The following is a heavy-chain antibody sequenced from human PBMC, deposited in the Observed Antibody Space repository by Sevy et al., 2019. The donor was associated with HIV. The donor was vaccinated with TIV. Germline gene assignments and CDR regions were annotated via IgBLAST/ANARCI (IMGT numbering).Heavy chain of an antibody. V-gene: IGHV3-7*03. J-gene: IGHJ4*02. CDR1: GLSISSYW. Sequence: GGSLRLSCAVSGLSISSYWMNWVRQAPGKGLERVANIKQDGSEKNYGDSVKGRFTISRDNAKNSLYLQMNSLRAEDTAVYYCASWTTVFDYWGQGTMVTVSS. CDR3: ASWTTVFDY. CDR2: IKQDGSEK. D-gene: IGHD4-17*01.